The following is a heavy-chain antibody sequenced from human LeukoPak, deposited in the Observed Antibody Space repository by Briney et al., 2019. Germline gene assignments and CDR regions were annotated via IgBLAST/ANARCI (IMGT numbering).Heavy chain of an antibody. CDR3: ARISGSYYEGYFDY. Sequence: GASVKVSCKASGYTFTSYGISWVRQAPGQGLEWMGWISAYNGNTNYAQKLQGRVTMTTDTSTSTAYMELRSLRSDDTAVYYCARISGSYYEGYFDYWGQGTLVTVSS. CDR2: ISAYNGNT. J-gene: IGHJ4*02. V-gene: IGHV1-18*01. D-gene: IGHD1-26*01. CDR1: GYTFTSYG.